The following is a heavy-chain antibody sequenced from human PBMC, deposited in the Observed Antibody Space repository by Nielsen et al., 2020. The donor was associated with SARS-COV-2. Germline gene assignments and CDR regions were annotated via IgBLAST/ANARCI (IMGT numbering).Heavy chain of an antibody. J-gene: IGHJ4*02. CDR1: GGSISSSSYY. D-gene: IGHD3-22*01. CDR3: ARKWGVVVIFGGNTRGFDY. CDR2: IYYSGST. Sequence: SETLSLTCTVSGGSISSSSYYWGWIRQPPGKGLEWIGSIYYSGSTYYNPSLKSRVTISVDTSKNQFSLKLSSVTAADTAVYYCARKWGVVVIFGGNTRGFDYWGQGTLVTVSS. V-gene: IGHV4-39*07.